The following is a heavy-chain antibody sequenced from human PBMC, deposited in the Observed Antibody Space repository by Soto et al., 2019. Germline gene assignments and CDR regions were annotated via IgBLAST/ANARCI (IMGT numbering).Heavy chain of an antibody. J-gene: IGHJ3*01. V-gene: IGHV4-39*01. D-gene: IGHD4-17*01. CDR2: FPFKRGAST. Sequence: PSETLSLTCSVSGDSISRDNYWWGWIRQSPGMDLQWIGSFPFKRGASTLYNPSLESRVSISADTSNDQFSLTLTSVTAADTALYYCARHSDDRCGPTECGFDVWGQGTMVTVSS. CDR1: GDSISRDNYW. CDR3: ARHSDDRCGPTECGFDV.